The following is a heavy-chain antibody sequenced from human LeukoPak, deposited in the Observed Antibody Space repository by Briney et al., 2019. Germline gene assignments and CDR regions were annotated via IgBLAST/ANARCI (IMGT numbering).Heavy chain of an antibody. CDR3: ARAFYSYFDY. CDR1: GLNFRSSW. J-gene: IGHJ4*02. D-gene: IGHD2/OR15-2a*01. Sequence: GGSLRLSCAASGLNFRSSWMSWIRQAPGKGLERVANINQDGSEKYYVDSVKGRFTISRDNAKNSLYLQMNSLRVEDTAVYYCARAFYSYFDYWGQGTLVVVST. V-gene: IGHV3-7*03. CDR2: INQDGSEK.